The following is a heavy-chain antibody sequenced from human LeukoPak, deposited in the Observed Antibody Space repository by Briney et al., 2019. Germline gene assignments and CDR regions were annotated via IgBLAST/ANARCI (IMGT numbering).Heavy chain of an antibody. CDR3: TRKTPGRTPFDY. CDR2: LGISGGYT. Sequence: GSLRLSCVASGFTLSSYAMSWVRQAPGKGLQWVSSLGISGGYTWYAGSVKGRFTISRDSSKNTLYLQMNSLGAEDTAIYYCTRKTPGRTPFDYWGQGILVTVSS. V-gene: IGHV3-23*01. D-gene: IGHD2-15*01. J-gene: IGHJ4*02. CDR1: GFTLSSYA.